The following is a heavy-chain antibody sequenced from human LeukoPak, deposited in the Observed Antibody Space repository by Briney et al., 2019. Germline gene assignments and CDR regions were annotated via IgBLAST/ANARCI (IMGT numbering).Heavy chain of an antibody. Sequence: TSETLSLTCSVSNVSISTTYWSWIRQPPGKGLEWIGNIHYSGNTNYNSSLKSRVTISVDTSKNQFSLKMSSVTAADTAVYYCARLMTAVVTPPLEIDYWGQGTLVTVSS. CDR3: ARLMTAVVTPPLEIDY. D-gene: IGHD4-23*01. CDR2: IHYSGNT. CDR1: NVSISTTY. V-gene: IGHV4-59*01. J-gene: IGHJ4*02.